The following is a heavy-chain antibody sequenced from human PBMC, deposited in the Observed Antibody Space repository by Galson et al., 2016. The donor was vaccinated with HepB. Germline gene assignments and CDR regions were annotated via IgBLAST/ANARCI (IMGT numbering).Heavy chain of an antibody. J-gene: IGHJ4*02. CDR1: GGTFSTYG. CDR3: ARDGSSTWTFEF. V-gene: IGHV1-69*06. D-gene: IGHD2-2*01. CDR2: IIPMFESP. Sequence: SVKVSCKASGGTFSTYGINWVRQAPGQGLEWMGRIIPMFESPDYAQRFQGRVTISADKSTNTVYMALSSLKSDDTAVYYCARDGSSTWTFEFWGQGSLVIVSS.